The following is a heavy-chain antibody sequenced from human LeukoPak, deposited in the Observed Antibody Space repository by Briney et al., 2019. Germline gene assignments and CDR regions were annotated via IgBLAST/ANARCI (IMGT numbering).Heavy chain of an antibody. J-gene: IGHJ4*02. CDR1: GYTFTSYG. Sequence: SVNVSCNASGYTFTSYGINWGRQAPGQPVEWMEWISAFNGTTSYAQKLQGRVTMTTDTSTSTAYMQLRSLRYDDTAVYYCARDLGVVVAAYYFDYWGQGTLVTVSS. CDR3: ARDLGVVVAAYYFDY. V-gene: IGHV1-18*04. CDR2: ISAFNGTT. D-gene: IGHD2-15*01.